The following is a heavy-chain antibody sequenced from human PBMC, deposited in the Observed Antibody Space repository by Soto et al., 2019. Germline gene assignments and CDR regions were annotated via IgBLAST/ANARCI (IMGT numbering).Heavy chain of an antibody. CDR1: GGSISSGGYY. CDR2: IYYSGST. D-gene: IGHD3-3*01. V-gene: IGHV4-31*03. CDR3: ARGSQGAPYYDFRHYYYYGMDV. J-gene: IGHJ6*02. Sequence: QVQLQESGPGLVKPSQTLSLTCTVSGGSISSGGYYWSWIRQHPGKGLEWIGYIYYSGSTYYNPSLKSRVTISLDTSKNQFSLKLSSVTAADTAVYYCARGSQGAPYYDFRHYYYYGMDVWGQGTTVTVSS.